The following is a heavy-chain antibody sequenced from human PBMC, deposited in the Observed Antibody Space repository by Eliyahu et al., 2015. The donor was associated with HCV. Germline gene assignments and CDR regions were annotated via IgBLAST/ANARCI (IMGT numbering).Heavy chain of an antibody. D-gene: IGHD1-1*01. V-gene: IGHV1-69*01. J-gene: IGHJ6*02. CDR3: AKSEGRGNDLLSYYFYGMDV. Sequence: EVRKPGSSMKVSCKASGGSFKTFNVNWMRQAPGQGLEWLGGIAPVFDTPLYAQKFEGRVTISADESTTTVYLELSGLRSEDTAVYYCAKSEGRGNDLLSYYFYGMDVWGQGTTVTVS. CDR2: IAPVFDTP. CDR1: GGSFKTFN.